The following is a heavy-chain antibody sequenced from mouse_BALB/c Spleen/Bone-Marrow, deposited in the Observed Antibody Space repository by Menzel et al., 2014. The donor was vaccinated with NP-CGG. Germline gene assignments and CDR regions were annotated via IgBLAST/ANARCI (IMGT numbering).Heavy chain of an antibody. Sequence: QVQLQQSGAELMKPGASVKISCKATGYTFSSYWIEWVKQRPGHGLVWIGEILPGSGSTNYNEKFKGKATFTADTSSNTAYIQLSSLTSEDSAVYYCARFDSYRDYFDYWGQGTTLTVSS. D-gene: IGHD2-10*01. V-gene: IGHV1-9*01. CDR2: ILPGSGST. CDR1: GYTFSSYW. CDR3: ARFDSYRDYFDY. J-gene: IGHJ2*01.